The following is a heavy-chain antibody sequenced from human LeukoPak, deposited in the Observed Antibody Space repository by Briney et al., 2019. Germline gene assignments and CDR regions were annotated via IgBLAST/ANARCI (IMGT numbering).Heavy chain of an antibody. D-gene: IGHD1-26*01. CDR2: INWNGGNT. CDR1: GFTFDDYA. Sequence: GSLRLSCAASGFTFDDYAMNWVRQAPGKGLEWVSGINWNGGNTAYADSAKGRFTISRDNAKNSLYLQMNSLRAEDTALYYCARAFFPTVGAYDYWGQGTLVTVSS. CDR3: ARAFFPTVGAYDY. V-gene: IGHV3-20*04. J-gene: IGHJ4*02.